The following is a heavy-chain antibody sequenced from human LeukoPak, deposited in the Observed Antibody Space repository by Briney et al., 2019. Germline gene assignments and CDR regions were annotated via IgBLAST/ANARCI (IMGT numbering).Heavy chain of an antibody. J-gene: IGHJ4*02. CDR1: GFTFSSYA. CDR2: LSGSGGST. D-gene: IGHD3-10*01. V-gene: IGHV3-23*01. Sequence: GGSLRLSCAASGFTFSSYAMSWVRQAPGKGLEWVSALSGSGGSTDYADSVKGRFTISRDNSKNTLYLQMNSLRAEDTAVYYCAIWYFYGSGSYYRPFDYWGQGTLVTVSS. CDR3: AIWYFYGSGSYYRPFDY.